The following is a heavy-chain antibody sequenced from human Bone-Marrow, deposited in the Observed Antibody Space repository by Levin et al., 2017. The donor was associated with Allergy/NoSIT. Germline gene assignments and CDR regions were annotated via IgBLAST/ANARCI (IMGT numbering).Heavy chain of an antibody. CDR3: AGGPSGPYYYYGMDV. V-gene: IGHV3-74*01. D-gene: IGHD3-16*01. CDR2: ISTDGSIT. CDR1: GFTFSNYW. Sequence: EASVKVSCAASGFTFSNYWMHWVRQAPGKGLVWVSRISTDGSITNYADSVNGRFTIPRDNAKNTLYLQMNGLGAEDTAVYYCAGGPSGPYYYYGMDVWGQGTTVTVSS. J-gene: IGHJ6*02.